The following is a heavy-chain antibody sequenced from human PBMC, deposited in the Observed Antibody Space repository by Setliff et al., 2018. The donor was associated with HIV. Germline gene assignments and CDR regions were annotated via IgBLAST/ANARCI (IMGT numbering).Heavy chain of an antibody. CDR2: MSGSGANA. J-gene: IGHJ6*02. CDR1: GFTFSSYV. V-gene: IGHV3-23*01. D-gene: IGHD5-12*01. Sequence: GGSLRLSCAASGFTFSSYVMSWVRQAPGKGLQWVSAMSGSGANAYYADSVKGRFTVSRDNSKNTLYLQMNSLRAEDTDVYYCARGSGYDKGAYHYYYGMDVWGQGTTVTVSS. CDR3: ARGSGYDKGAYHYYYGMDV.